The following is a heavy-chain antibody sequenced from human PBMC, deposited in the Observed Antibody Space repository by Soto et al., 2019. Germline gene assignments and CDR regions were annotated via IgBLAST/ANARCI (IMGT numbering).Heavy chain of an antibody. J-gene: IGHJ4*02. V-gene: IGHV3-23*01. Sequence: GVLRLSCAASGFSFVNYAMNWVRQAPWKGLEWVSGLSGSGTSTYYADSVKGRFTISRDNSRDKLFLKMNSLNADDTAVYYCAKATTNGGWFNPFDSWGKRDLVTV. CDR2: LSGSGTST. D-gene: IGHD6-19*01. CDR3: AKATTNGGWFNPFDS. CDR1: GFSFVNYA.